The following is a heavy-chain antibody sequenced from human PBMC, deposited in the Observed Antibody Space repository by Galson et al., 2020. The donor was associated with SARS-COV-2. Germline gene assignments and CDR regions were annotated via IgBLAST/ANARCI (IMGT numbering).Heavy chain of an antibody. J-gene: IGHJ4*02. CDR3: ARQVYDSSGLLNY. CDR2: MNLKSGDT. D-gene: IGHD3-22*01. CDR1: GYTFTSYD. V-gene: IGHV1-8*01. Sequence: ASVKVSCKASGYTFTSYDVNWVRQATGQGLEWMGWMNLKSGDTGYAQRFQGRVNMTRNTSLNTAYMELSSLRSEDTAVYYCARQVYDSSGLLNYWGQGTLVTVSS.